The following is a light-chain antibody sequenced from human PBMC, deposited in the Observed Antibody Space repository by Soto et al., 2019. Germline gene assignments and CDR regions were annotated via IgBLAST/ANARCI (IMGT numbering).Light chain of an antibody. V-gene: IGKV1-27*01. CDR2: ATS. J-gene: IGKJ4*01. Sequence: DVQMTQSPSSLSAFVGDRVTITCRASQGIAPYLAWFQQKPGKVPKLLIYATSTLQSGVPSRFSGSGSGTDFTLTINSLLPEVVGTYYCQKYNSAPLPFAGGTKVDIK. CDR3: QKYNSAPLP. CDR1: QGIAPY.